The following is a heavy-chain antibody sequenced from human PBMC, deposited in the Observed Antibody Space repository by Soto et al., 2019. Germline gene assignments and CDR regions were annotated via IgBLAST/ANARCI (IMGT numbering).Heavy chain of an antibody. J-gene: IGHJ6*02. V-gene: IGHV3-9*01. CDR2: LSCNGVTI. Sequence: EVQLVESGGGLVQPGRSLRLSCAASGFTFDDYAMHWVRQVPGKGLQWVSGLSCNGVTIGYAASVKGRFTISRDNAKKSLYLQMNGVRPDDTALYYCAASRAYDSSDYSGFNYGMDVWGLGTTVTVS. D-gene: IGHD3-22*01. CDR1: GFTFDDYA. CDR3: AASRAYDSSDYSGFNYGMDV.